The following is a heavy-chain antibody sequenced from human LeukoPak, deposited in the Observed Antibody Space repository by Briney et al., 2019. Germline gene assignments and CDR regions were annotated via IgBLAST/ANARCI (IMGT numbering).Heavy chain of an antibody. V-gene: IGHV1-46*01. Sequence: ASVKVSCKASGYTFTSYYMHWVRQAPGQGLEWMGIINPSGGSTSYAQKFQGRVTMTRDTSTSTVYMELSSLRSEDTAVYYCARDRGQWLVPRWYFDLWGRGTLVTVSS. CDR3: ARDRGQWLVPRWYFDL. CDR2: INPSGGST. J-gene: IGHJ2*01. D-gene: IGHD6-19*01. CDR1: GYTFTSYY.